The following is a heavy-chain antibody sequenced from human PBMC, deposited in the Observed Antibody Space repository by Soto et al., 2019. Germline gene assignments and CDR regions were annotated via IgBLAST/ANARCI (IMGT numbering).Heavy chain of an antibody. CDR3: SRGILV. V-gene: IGHV4-31*03. Sequence: QVQLQESGPGLVKPSQTLSLTCTVSGGSINSGGYCWGWIRQHPGKGLDWIGSISYGGSTSYNPSLKSRVTISVDTSKNQFSLKLTSVTAADTAVYYCSRGILVWGQGALITVSS. CDR1: GGSINSGGYC. CDR2: ISYGGST. D-gene: IGHD5-18*01. J-gene: IGHJ4*02.